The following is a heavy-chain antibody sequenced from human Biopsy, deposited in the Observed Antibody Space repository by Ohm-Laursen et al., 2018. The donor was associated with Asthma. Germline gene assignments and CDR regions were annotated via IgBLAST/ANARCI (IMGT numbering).Heavy chain of an antibody. CDR3: ARAAVAASSNWFDP. CDR2: IHYSGST. D-gene: IGHD6-19*01. Sequence: SQTLSLTCIVSGASIKTDDHYWSWLRQPPGKGLEWFGFIHYSGSTSYNPSLKGGVTISVDTSKNQLSLKLSSVTAADTAVYYCARAAVAASSNWFDPWGQGTLVTVSS. CDR1: GASIKTDDHY. V-gene: IGHV4-30-4*01. J-gene: IGHJ5*02.